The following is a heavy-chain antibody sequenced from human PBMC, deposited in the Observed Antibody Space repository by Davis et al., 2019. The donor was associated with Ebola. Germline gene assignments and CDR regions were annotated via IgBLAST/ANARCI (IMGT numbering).Heavy chain of an antibody. CDR2: LLSGGTT. CDR1: GFTFSGAV. D-gene: IGHD1-26*01. CDR3: AKGGSFRSFES. V-gene: IGHV3-53*01. J-gene: IGHJ4*02. Sequence: GESLKISCAASGFTFSGAVMNWVRQAPGKGLEWVSILLSGGTTLYADSVRGRFTISRDNSKNTVYLQMNSLRDEDTAVYYCAKGGSFRSFESWGQGTLVTVSS.